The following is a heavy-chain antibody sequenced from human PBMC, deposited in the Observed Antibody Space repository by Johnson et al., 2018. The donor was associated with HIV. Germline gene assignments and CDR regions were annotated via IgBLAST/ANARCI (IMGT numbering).Heavy chain of an antibody. CDR3: AGEGESSGRVFVDAFDI. D-gene: IGHD1-26*01. CDR2: ISGSGVST. CDR1: GFTFSSYA. Sequence: VQLVESGGGVVQPGGSLRLSCAASGFTFSSYAMSWVRQAPGKGLEWVSVISGSGVSTYYADSVKGRFTISRDNSKNTLYLQMNSRRAEDTAVYYCAGEGESSGRVFVDAFDIWGQGTMVTVSS. J-gene: IGHJ3*02. V-gene: IGHV3-23*04.